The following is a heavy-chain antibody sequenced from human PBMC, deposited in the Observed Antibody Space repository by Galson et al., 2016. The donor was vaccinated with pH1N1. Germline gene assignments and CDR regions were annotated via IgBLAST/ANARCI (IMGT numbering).Heavy chain of an antibody. V-gene: IGHV4-39*01. Sequence: ETLSLTCTVSGGSISSGSSYWSWIRQHPGKGLEWLGYVYYSGSTYYNPSLKSRVTISVDTSKNQFSLKLSSVTAADTAVYYCARRGIGEFLYYFDSWGQGTLVTVSS. CDR1: GGSISSGSSY. CDR2: VYYSGST. J-gene: IGHJ4*02. D-gene: IGHD3-10*01. CDR3: ARRGIGEFLYYFDS.